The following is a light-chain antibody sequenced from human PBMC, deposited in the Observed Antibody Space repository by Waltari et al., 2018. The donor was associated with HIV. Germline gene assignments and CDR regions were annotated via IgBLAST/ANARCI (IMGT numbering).Light chain of an antibody. V-gene: IGLV3-19*01. CDR3: AAWDDSLNGYVV. CDR1: SLSSYY. J-gene: IGLJ2*01. CDR2: GKN. Sequence: SSELTQDPVVSVALGQTVTITCQGDSLSSYYATWYQQKPGQAPLLVFFGKNSRPSGIPDRFSGSNSRNKASLTITGAQAEDEADYYCAAWDDSLNGYVVFGGGTNLTVL.